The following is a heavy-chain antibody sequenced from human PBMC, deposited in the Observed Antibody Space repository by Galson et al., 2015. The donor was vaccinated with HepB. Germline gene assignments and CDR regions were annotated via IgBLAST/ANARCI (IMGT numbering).Heavy chain of an antibody. CDR1: GFTFHDFT. V-gene: IGHV3-43*01. CDR3: AKAGGWLGHHKLYGMDL. Sequence: SLRLSCAASGFTFHDFTMHWVRQRPGKSLEWVSLITWDGDVTYYANSVKGRFTISRDNKRDSLFLQMNSLRSDDTALYYCAKAGGWLGHHKLYGMDLWGQGTTATVSS. J-gene: IGHJ6*02. D-gene: IGHD6-19*01. CDR2: ITWDGDVT.